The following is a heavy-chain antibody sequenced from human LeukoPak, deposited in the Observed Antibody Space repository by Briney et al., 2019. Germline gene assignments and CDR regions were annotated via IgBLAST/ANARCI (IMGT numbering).Heavy chain of an antibody. D-gene: IGHD3-22*01. CDR3: ATWYYYDSSGYYFPY. CDR2: FDPEDGET. CDR1: GYTFTSYA. Sequence: ASVKVSCKASGYTFTSYAMHWVRQAPGKGLEWMGGFDPEDGETIYAQKFQGRVTMTEDTSTDTAYMELSSLRSEDTAVYYCATWYYYDSSGYYFPYWGQGTLVTVSS. J-gene: IGHJ4*02. V-gene: IGHV1-24*01.